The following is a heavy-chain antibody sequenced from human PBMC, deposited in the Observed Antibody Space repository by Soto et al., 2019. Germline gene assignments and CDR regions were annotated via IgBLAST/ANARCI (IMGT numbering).Heavy chain of an antibody. CDR3: ATTYYYDSRSFDY. J-gene: IGHJ4*02. D-gene: IGHD3-22*01. CDR2: FDPEDGET. V-gene: IGHV1-24*01. CDR1: GYTLTELS. Sequence: QVQLVQSGAEVKKPGASVKVSCKVSGYTLTELSMHGVRQAPGKGLEWMGGFDPEDGETICAQNLQGRVTMTKDTSTVTAYMALSSLRSEDTAVYYCATTYYYDSRSFDYWGQGTLVTVSS.